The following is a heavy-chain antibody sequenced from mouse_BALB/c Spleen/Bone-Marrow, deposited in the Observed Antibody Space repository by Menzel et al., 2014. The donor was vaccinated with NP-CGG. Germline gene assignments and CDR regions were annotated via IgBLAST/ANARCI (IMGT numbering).Heavy chain of an antibody. CDR3: ARDYRYDGAMDY. J-gene: IGHJ4*01. V-gene: IGHV1-9*01. Sequence: VQLVESGAELMKPGASVKISCKATGYTFSSYWIEWVKRRPGHGLEWIGEILPGSGTTNYNENFKGKATFTADTSSNTAYMQLSSLTSEDSAVYYCARDYRYDGAMDYWGQGTSVTVSS. CDR1: GYTFSSYW. CDR2: ILPGSGTT. D-gene: IGHD2-14*01.